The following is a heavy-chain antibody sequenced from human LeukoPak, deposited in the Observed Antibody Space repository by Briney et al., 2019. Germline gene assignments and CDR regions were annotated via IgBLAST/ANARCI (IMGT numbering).Heavy chain of an antibody. CDR3: ARDRDSTIFDY. CDR2: INSDGSST. V-gene: IGHV3-74*01. Sequence: PGGSLRLSCAASGFTFSSYWMHWVRQAPGKGLVWVSRINSDGSSTSYADSVKGRFTISRDSAKNTLYLQMNSLRAEDTAVYYCARDRDSTIFDYWGQGTLVTVSS. J-gene: IGHJ4*02. D-gene: IGHD1-26*01. CDR1: GFTFSSYW.